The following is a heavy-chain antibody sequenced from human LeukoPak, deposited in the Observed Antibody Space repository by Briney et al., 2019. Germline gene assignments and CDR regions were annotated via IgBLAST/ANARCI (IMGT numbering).Heavy chain of an antibody. D-gene: IGHD4-17*01. V-gene: IGHV3-7*01. CDR1: GFTFSSYW. J-gene: IGHJ4*02. CDR2: INQDGSEK. Sequence: GGALRLSCAASGFTFSSYWMSWVRQAPGKGLEWVAHINQDGSEKYYVDSVKGRFTISRDNAKNSLYLQMNSLRAEDTAVYYCARGRGYGDYLDYWGQGTLVTVSS. CDR3: ARGRGYGDYLDY.